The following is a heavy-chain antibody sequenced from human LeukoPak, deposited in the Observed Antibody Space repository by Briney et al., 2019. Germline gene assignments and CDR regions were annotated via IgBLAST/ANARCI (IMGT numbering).Heavy chain of an antibody. D-gene: IGHD4-23*01. Sequence: PGGSLRLSCAASGFTFSSYSMNWVRQAPGKGLEWVSSISSSSSYIYYADSAKSRFTISRDNAKNSLYLQMNSLRAEDTAVYYCARESYYGGNSDYWGQGTLVTVSS. CDR1: GFTFSSYS. CDR2: ISSSSSYI. V-gene: IGHV3-21*01. CDR3: ARESYYGGNSDY. J-gene: IGHJ4*02.